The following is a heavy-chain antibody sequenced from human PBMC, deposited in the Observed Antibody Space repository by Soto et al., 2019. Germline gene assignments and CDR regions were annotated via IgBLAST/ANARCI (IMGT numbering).Heavy chain of an antibody. CDR3: ARAPPGYGSKWYGWLDP. CDR2: IYRGGET. D-gene: IGHD6-13*01. V-gene: IGHV3-66*01. J-gene: IGHJ5*02. CDR1: GSTVSNNY. Sequence: PGGSLRLSCTGSGSTVSNNYMNWVRQAPGKGLEWVSVIYRGGETHYADFVKGRFTISRDSSKNTVFLQMNSLRAEDTAVYYCARAPPGYGSKWYGWLDPWGQGTLVTVSS.